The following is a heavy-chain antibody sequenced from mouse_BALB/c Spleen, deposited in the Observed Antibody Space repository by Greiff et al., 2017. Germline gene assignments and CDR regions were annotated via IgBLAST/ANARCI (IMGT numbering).Heavy chain of an antibody. V-gene: IGHV1-20*02. D-gene: IGHD1-2*01. J-gene: IGHJ2*01. CDR2: INPYNGDT. CDR1: GYSFTGYF. Sequence: VQLQQSGPELVKPGASVKISCKASGYSFTGYFMNWVMQSHGKSLEWIGRINPYNGDTFYNQKFKGKATLTVDKSSSTAHMELRSLASEDAAVYYCTRWTTASDYWGQGTTLTVSS. CDR3: TRWTTASDY.